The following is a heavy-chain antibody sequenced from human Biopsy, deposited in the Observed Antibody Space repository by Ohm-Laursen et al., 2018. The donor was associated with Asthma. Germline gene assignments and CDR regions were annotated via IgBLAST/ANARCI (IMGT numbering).Heavy chain of an antibody. CDR1: GGTFNTYV. Sequence: SSVKVSCKSLGGTFNTYVIGWVRQAPGQGLEWMGWINSVFGTTTYPQKFQDRVTITADDSTSTVYMELGSLRSEDTAVYYCARKAGSCISRTCYSLDFWGQGTLVTVSS. J-gene: IGHJ4*02. D-gene: IGHD2-2*01. CDR3: ARKAGSCISRTCYSLDF. CDR2: INSVFGTT. V-gene: IGHV1-69*01.